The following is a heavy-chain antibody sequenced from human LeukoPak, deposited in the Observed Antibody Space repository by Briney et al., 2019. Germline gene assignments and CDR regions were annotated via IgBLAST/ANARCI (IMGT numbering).Heavy chain of an antibody. D-gene: IGHD3-22*01. CDR3: ARGPYFDSSGYYWHYMDV. CDR1: GFRFDDYG. J-gene: IGHJ6*03. V-gene: IGHV3-20*04. Sequence: PGGSLRLSCAASGFRFDDYGMSWVRQAPGKGLEWVSGINWSGTSTGYADSVRGRITISRDNAENSLYLQMNSLRAEDTALYYCARGPYFDSSGYYWHYMDVWGKGTTVTVSS. CDR2: INWSGTST.